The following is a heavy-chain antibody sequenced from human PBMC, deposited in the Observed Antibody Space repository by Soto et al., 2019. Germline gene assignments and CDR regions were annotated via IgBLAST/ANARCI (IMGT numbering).Heavy chain of an antibody. CDR2: VRGKRGNDGR. J-gene: IGHJ4*02. Sequence: EVRLVESGGGLVQPGGSLKLSCAASGFAFSDSAMHWVRQASGKGLEWIGRVRGKRGNDGRAYAASVKGRFTISRDDSKTTTYLQMNSLKIEDTAVSYCTSRRDWTAVDPLDYWGQGTLVTVSS. CDR1: GFAFSDSA. V-gene: IGHV3-73*02. CDR3: TSRRDWTAVDPLDY. D-gene: IGHD2-21*01.